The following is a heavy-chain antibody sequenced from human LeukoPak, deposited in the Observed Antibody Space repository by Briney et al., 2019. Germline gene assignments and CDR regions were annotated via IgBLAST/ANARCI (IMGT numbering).Heavy chain of an antibody. V-gene: IGHV1-2*02. J-gene: IGHJ4*02. Sequence: ASVKVSCKASGYTFTGYYIHWVRQAPGQGLEWMGWINPNSGGTNSAQQFQGRVTLTRDTSISTAYMELSRLRSDDTAVYYCARDRPYTGGWRGFDYWGQGTLVTVSS. CDR2: INPNSGGT. CDR1: GYTFTGYY. CDR3: ARDRPYTGGWRGFDY. D-gene: IGHD6-19*01.